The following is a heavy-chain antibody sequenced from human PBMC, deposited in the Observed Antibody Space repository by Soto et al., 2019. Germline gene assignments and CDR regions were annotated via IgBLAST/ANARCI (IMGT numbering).Heavy chain of an antibody. CDR3: AGGMGAADKLEGRFWFDP. D-gene: IGHD1-26*01. J-gene: IGHJ5*02. Sequence: VQLVQSGAEVREPGASVMLSCKTSGYAFTMFYMSWVRQAPGQGLEWMGTINADGGRTTYAQNFQGRLTMTSDTSSGTMYIELSRLKSDDTGVYYCAGGMGAADKLEGRFWFDPGGPGALGTVSS. CDR1: GYAFTMFY. CDR2: INADGGRT. V-gene: IGHV1-46*01.